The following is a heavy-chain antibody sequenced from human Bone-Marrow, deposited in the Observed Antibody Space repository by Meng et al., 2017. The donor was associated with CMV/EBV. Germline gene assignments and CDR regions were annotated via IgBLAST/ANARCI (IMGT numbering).Heavy chain of an antibody. D-gene: IGHD1-26*01. V-gene: IGHV4-59*12. J-gene: IGHJ4*02. CDR3: ARGQDWSGSYPS. CDR2: IYYSGST. CDR1: GGSISSYY. Sequence: SETLSLTCTVSGGSISSYYWSWIRQPPGKGLEWIGYIYYSGSTNYNPSLKSRLTISVDTSKNQFSLKLSSVTAADTAVYYCARGQDWSGSYPSWGQGTLVTVSS.